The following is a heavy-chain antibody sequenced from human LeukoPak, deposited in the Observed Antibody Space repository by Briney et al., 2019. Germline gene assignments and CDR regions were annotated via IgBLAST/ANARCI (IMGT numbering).Heavy chain of an antibody. D-gene: IGHD3-10*01. J-gene: IGHJ4*02. V-gene: IGHV3-33*01. CDR1: GFTFSSYD. CDR2: IWYNGSNK. Sequence: GRSLRLSCAASGFTFSSYDMHWVRQAPGKGLEWVAVIWYNGSNKYYADSVKGRFTISRDNSKNTVYLQMNSLRAEDTAVYYCARGGRGSGGPKFYFDYWGQGTLVTVST. CDR3: ARGGRGSGGPKFYFDY.